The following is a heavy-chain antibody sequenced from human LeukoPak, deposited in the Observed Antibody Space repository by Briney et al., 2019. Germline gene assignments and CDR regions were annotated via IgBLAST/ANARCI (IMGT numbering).Heavy chain of an antibody. CDR1: GFTFSSYS. CDR3: ARDRSAYDILTGYPSDAFDI. V-gene: IGHV3-21*01. J-gene: IGHJ3*02. Sequence: PGGSLRLSCAASGFTFSSYSMNWVRQAPGKGLEWVSSISSSSSYIYYADSVKGRFTISRDNAKNSLYLQMNSLRAEDTAVYYCARDRSAYDILTGYPSDAFDIWGQGTMVTVSS. D-gene: IGHD3-9*01. CDR2: ISSSSSYI.